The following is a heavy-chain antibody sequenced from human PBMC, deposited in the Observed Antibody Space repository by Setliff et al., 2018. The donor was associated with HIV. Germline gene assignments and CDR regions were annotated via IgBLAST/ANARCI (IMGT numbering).Heavy chain of an antibody. CDR2: IDPNSGGT. CDR3: SSDVGVPGRGNALEY. Sequence: ASVKVSCKASGYTLGGNYMHWVRQAPGQGLEWMGWIDPNSGGTNYAQKFEGRVTMTRDTTVNTVYIEVSSLRSDDTAVYYCSSDVGVPGRGNALEYWGQGIPVTVSS. D-gene: IGHD3-10*01. CDR1: GYTLGGNY. V-gene: IGHV1-2*02. J-gene: IGHJ4*02.